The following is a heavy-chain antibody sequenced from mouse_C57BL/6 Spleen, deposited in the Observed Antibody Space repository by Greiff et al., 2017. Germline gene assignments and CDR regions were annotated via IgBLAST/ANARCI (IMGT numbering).Heavy chain of an antibody. V-gene: IGHV2-5*01. CDR1: GFSLTSYG. D-gene: IGHD3-3*01. CDR3: AKRMRDDYAMDY. Sequence: VKLLESGPGLVQPSQSLSITCTVSGFSLTSYGVHWVRQSPGKGLEWLGVIWRGGSTDYNAAFMSRLSITKDNSKSQVFFKMNSLQADDTAIYYCAKRMRDDYAMDYWGQGTSVTVSS. CDR2: IWRGGST. J-gene: IGHJ4*01.